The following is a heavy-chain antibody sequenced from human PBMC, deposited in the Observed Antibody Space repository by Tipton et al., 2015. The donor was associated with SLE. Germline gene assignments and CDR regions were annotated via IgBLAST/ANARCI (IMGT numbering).Heavy chain of an antibody. CDR3: ARGVTIFGVVISHFDY. D-gene: IGHD3-3*01. J-gene: IGHJ4*02. CDR1: GGSISSYY. V-gene: IGHV4-34*01. CDR2: INHSGST. Sequence: TLSLTCTVSGGSISSYYWSWIRQPPGKGLEWIGEINHSGSTNYNPSLKSRVTISVDTSKNQFSLKLSSVTAADTAVYYCARGVTIFGVVISHFDYWGQGTLVTVSS.